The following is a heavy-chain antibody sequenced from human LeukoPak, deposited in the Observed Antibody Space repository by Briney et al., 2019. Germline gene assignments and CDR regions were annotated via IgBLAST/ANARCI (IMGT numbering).Heavy chain of an antibody. CDR2: IYYSGST. V-gene: IGHV4-59*01. CDR3: ARLTERYCSGGSCSSNWFDP. Sequence: SETLSLTCTVSGGSISSYYWSWIRQPPGKGLEWIGYIYYSGSTNYNPSLKSRVTISVDTSKNQFSLKLSSVTAADTAVYYCARLTERYCSGGSCSSNWFDPWGQGTLVTVSS. CDR1: GGSISSYY. D-gene: IGHD2-15*01. J-gene: IGHJ5*02.